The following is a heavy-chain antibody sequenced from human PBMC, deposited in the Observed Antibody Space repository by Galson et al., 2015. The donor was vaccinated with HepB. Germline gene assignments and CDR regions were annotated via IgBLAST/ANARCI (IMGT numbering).Heavy chain of an antibody. D-gene: IGHD3-3*01. CDR3: ARETFGVVRSYYYMDV. Sequence: ETLSLTCAVYGGSFSGYYWSWIRQPPGKELEWIGEINHSGSTNYNPSLKSRVTISVDTSKNQFSLKLSSVTAADTAVYYCARETFGVVRSYYYMDVWGKGTTVTVSS. V-gene: IGHV4-34*01. CDR2: INHSGST. J-gene: IGHJ6*03. CDR1: GGSFSGYY.